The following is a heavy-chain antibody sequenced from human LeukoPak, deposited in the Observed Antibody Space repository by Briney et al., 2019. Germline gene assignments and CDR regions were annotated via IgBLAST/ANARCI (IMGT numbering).Heavy chain of an antibody. Sequence: GGSLRLSCAASGFTFSSYGTHWVRQAPGKGLEWVAVIWYDGSNEYYADSVKGRFTIFRDNSKNTLYLQMNSLRAEDTAVYYCARHRAYSSSSPFDYWGQGTLVTVS. J-gene: IGHJ4*02. V-gene: IGHV3-33*01. CDR3: ARHRAYSSSSPFDY. CDR1: GFTFSSYG. D-gene: IGHD6-6*01. CDR2: IWYDGSNE.